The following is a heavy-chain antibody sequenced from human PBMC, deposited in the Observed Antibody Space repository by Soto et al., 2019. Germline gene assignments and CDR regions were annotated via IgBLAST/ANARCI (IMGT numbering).Heavy chain of an antibody. Sequence: PGESLKISCMGSGYKVSTWHNFTSYWIACVRQMPGKGLEWMGTIYPDDSDTRYSPSFQGQVTISADKSIQTAYLQWGSLKASDTAMYYFARHEPIVATYYVKDVWSQGTTDTVSS. CDR1: GYKVSTWHNFTSYW. J-gene: IGHJ6*02. D-gene: IGHD5-12*01. CDR3: ARHEPIVATYYVKDV. V-gene: IGHV5-51*01. CDR2: IYPDDSDT.